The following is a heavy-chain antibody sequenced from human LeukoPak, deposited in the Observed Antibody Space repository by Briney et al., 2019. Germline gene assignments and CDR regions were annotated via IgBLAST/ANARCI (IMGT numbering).Heavy chain of an antibody. J-gene: IGHJ4*02. CDR2: ISGSGGST. V-gene: IGHV3-23*01. Sequence: PGGSLRLSCAASGFTFSSYAMSWVRQAPGKGLEWVSAISGSGGSTYYADSVKGRFTISRDNSKNTLYLQMNSLRAEDTAVYYCARGLHLYPYYFDYWGQGTLVTVSS. CDR1: GFTFSSYA. D-gene: IGHD3-16*02. CDR3: ARGLHLYPYYFDY.